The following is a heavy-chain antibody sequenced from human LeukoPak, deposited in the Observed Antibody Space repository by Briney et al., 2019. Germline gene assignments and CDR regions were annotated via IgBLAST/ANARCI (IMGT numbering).Heavy chain of an antibody. CDR3: ARDWGSGG. D-gene: IGHD6-25*01. CDR1: GFRFSDYY. J-gene: IGHJ1*01. Sequence: GGSLTLSCTTSGFRFSDYYMSWIRQAPGKGLEWITYISSSSYTKYVDSVMGRFTISRDNAKKTLYLQMNNLRVEDTAIYYCARDWGSGGWGQGTLVTVSS. CDR2: ISSSSYT. V-gene: IGHV3-11*05.